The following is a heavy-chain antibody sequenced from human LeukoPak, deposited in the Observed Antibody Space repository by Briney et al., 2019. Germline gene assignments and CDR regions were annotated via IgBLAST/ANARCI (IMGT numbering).Heavy chain of an antibody. CDR1: GGSISSGGYY. V-gene: IGHV4-31*03. CDR2: IYYSGST. Sequence: SETLSLTCTVSGGSISSGGYYWSWIRQHPGKGLEWIGYIYYSGSTYYNPSLKSRVTISVDTSKNQFSLKLSSVTAADTAVYYCARVRYYYDSSGYYYAFDIWGQGTMVTVSS. D-gene: IGHD3-22*01. CDR3: ARVRYYYDSSGYYYAFDI. J-gene: IGHJ3*02.